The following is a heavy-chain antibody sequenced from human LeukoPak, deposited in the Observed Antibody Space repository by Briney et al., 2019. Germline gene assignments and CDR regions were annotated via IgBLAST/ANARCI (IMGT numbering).Heavy chain of an antibody. CDR3: ARASMITFGGVIVIPGAFDI. D-gene: IGHD3-16*02. J-gene: IGHJ3*02. Sequence: SETLSLTCTVSGGSISSGGYYWSWIRQHPGKGLEWIGYIYHSGSTYYNPSLKSRVTISVDRSKNQFSLKLSSVTAAATAVYYCARASMITFGGVIVIPGAFDIWGQGTMVTVSS. CDR1: GGSISSGGYY. V-gene: IGHV4-30-2*01. CDR2: IYHSGST.